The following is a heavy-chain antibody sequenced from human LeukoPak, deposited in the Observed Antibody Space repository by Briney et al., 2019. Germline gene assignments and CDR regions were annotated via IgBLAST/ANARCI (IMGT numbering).Heavy chain of an antibody. CDR1: GFTFTKYW. V-gene: IGHV3-7*01. CDR3: ARGLDCRSTSCYLDN. D-gene: IGHD2-2*01. Sequence: AGGSLRLSCAASGFTFTKYWMTWVRQAPGKGLEWVANIKQDGSEKFYVDSVKGRFTISRDNAKNSLDLQINSLGAEDTAVYYCARGLDCRSTSCYLDNWGQGTLVTVFS. CDR2: IKQDGSEK. J-gene: IGHJ4*02.